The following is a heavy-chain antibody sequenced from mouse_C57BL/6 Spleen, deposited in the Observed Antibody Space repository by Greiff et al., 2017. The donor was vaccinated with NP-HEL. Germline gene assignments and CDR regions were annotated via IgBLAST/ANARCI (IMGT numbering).Heavy chain of an antibody. V-gene: IGHV1-69*01. CDR1: GYTFTSYW. CDR2: IDPSDSYT. D-gene: IGHD1-1*01. CDR3: ARSGGSSSWFAY. Sequence: QVQLQQPGAELVMPGASVKLSCKASGYTFTSYWMHWVKQRPGQGLEWIGEIDPSDSYTNYNQKFKGKSTLTVDKSSSTASMQLSSLTSEDSAVYYCARSGGSSSWFAYWGQGTLVTVSA. J-gene: IGHJ3*01.